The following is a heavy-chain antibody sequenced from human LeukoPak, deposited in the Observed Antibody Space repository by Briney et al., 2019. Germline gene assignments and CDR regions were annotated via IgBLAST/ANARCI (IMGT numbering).Heavy chain of an antibody. J-gene: IGHJ3*02. D-gene: IGHD6-19*01. V-gene: IGHV3-23*01. CDR1: GFTFSSYG. CDR2: ISGSGGST. Sequence: PGGTLRLSCAASGFTFSSYGMSWVRQAPGKGLEWVSAISGSGGSTYYADSVKGRFTISRDNSKNTLYLQMNSLRAEDTAVYYCAKDPEYSSGWYETDAFDIWGQGTMVTVSS. CDR3: AKDPEYSSGWYETDAFDI.